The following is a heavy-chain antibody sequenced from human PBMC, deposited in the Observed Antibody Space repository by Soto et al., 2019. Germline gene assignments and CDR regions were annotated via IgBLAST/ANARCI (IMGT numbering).Heavy chain of an antibody. CDR2: IYYSGST. CDR3: ARHKCLRFLVNRYYYYMDV. D-gene: IGHD3-3*01. J-gene: IGHJ6*03. Sequence: SETLSLTCTVSGGSIISYYWSWILQPPGKGLEWIGYIYYSGSTNHNPSLKSRVTISVVTSKNQFSLKLSSVTAADTAVYYCARHKCLRFLVNRYYYYMDVWGKGTTGTVSS. CDR1: GGSIISYY. V-gene: IGHV4-59*08.